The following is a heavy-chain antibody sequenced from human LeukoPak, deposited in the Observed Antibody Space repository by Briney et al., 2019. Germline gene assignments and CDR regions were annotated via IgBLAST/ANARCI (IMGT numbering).Heavy chain of an antibody. CDR1: GFTFSSYE. D-gene: IGHD3-22*01. CDR2: ISSSGSTI. V-gene: IGHV3-48*03. Sequence: PGGSLRLSCAASGFTFSSYEMNWVRQAPGKGLEWVSYISSSGSTIYYADSVKGRFTISRDNAKNSLYLQMNSLRAEDTAVYYCAKRGYYDSSDYRDYWGQGTLVTVSS. CDR3: AKRGYYDSSDYRDY. J-gene: IGHJ4*02.